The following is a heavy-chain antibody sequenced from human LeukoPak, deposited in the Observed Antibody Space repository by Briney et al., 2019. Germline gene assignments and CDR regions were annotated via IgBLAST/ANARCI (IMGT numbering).Heavy chain of an antibody. V-gene: IGHV4-59*02. CDR2: IYYSGST. CDR3: ARCSVPNWFDP. J-gene: IGHJ5*02. CDR1: GGSVSGYY. D-gene: IGHD2-15*01. Sequence: SETLSFTCTVSGGSVSGYYWSWIRQPPGKGLEWIGYIYYSGSTTYNPSLKSRVTISVNTSKNQFSLKLSSVTAADTAVYYCARCSVPNWFDPWGQGTLVTVSS.